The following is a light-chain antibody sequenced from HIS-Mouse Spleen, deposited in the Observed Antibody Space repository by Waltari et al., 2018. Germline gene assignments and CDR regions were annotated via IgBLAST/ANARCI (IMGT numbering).Light chain of an antibody. CDR1: SSDVGSYNL. V-gene: IGLV2-23*01. J-gene: IGLJ3*02. Sequence: QSALTQPASVSGSPGQSITISCPGTSSDVGSYNLVSWYQQHPGKAPKLMIYEGSKRPSGVSNRFSGSKSGNTASLTISGLQAEDESDYYCCSYAGSSTCVFGGGTKLTVL. CDR3: CSYAGSSTCV. CDR2: EGS.